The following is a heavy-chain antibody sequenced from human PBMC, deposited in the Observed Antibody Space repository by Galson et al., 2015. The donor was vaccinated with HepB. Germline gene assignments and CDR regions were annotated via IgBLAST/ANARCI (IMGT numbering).Heavy chain of an antibody. J-gene: IGHJ6*03. CDR1: GFTFDDYG. D-gene: IGHD2-2*02. CDR3: ARKDIVVVPAAIHNYYYYYMDV. Sequence: SLRLSCAASGFTFDDYGMSWVRQAPGKGLEWVSGINWNGGSTGYADSVKGRFTISRDNAKNSLYLQMNSLRAEDTALYHCARKDIVVVPAAIHNYYYYYMDVWGKGTTVTVPS. V-gene: IGHV3-20*01. CDR2: INWNGGST.